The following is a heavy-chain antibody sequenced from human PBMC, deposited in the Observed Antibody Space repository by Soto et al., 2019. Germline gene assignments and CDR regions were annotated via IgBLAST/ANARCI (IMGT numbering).Heavy chain of an antibody. V-gene: IGHV1-18*04. CDR2: ISAYNGNT. CDR3: ARFFQVATSGNWFDP. J-gene: IGHJ5*02. Sequence: ASVKVSCKASGYTFTSYGISWVRRAPGQGLEWMGWISAYNGNTNYAQKLQGRVTMTTDTSTSTAYMELRSLRSDDTAVYYCARFFQVATSGNWFDPWGQGTLVTVSS. CDR1: GYTFTSYG. D-gene: IGHD5-12*01.